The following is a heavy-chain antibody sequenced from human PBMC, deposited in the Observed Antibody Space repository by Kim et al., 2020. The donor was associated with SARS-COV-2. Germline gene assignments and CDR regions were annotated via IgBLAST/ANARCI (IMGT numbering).Heavy chain of an antibody. D-gene: IGHD1-7*01. CDR1: GYTFTSYD. J-gene: IGHJ6*02. CDR2: MNPNSGNT. V-gene: IGHV1-8*01. CDR3: ARGEMGITGTSRRLLLRGMDV. Sequence: ASVKVSCKASGYTFTSYDINWVRQATGQGLEWMGWMNPNSGNTGYAQKFQGRVTMTRNTSISTAYMELSSLRSEDTAVYYCARGEMGITGTSRRLLLRGMDVWGQGTTVTVSS.